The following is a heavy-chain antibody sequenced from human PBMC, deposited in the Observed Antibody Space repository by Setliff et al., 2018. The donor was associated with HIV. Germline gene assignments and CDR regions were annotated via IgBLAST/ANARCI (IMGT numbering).Heavy chain of an antibody. CDR1: GFTFSNFA. J-gene: IGHJ6*02. CDR2: ISYDGRNK. Sequence: GGSLRLSCAASGFTFSNFAVHWVRQAPGKGLEWVAVISYDGRNKYYANSVKGRFTISRDNSKNTLFLQMDSLITEDTAVYYCARRAVTTTYYYYGMDVWGQGTTVTVSS. V-gene: IGHV3-30*04. CDR3: ARRAVTTTYYYYGMDV. D-gene: IGHD4-17*01.